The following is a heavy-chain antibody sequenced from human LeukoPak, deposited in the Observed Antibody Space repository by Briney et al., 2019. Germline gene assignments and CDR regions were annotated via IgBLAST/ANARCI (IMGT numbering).Heavy chain of an antibody. CDR2: ISSSSSYI. Sequence: GGSLRLSCAASGSTFGDYGMSWVRQAPGKGLEWASSISSSSSYIYYADSVKGRFTISGDNAKNSLYLQMNSLRAEDTAVYYCARDGRRTDAFDIWGQGAMVTVSS. J-gene: IGHJ3*02. V-gene: IGHV3-21*01. CDR1: GSTFGDYG. CDR3: ARDGRRTDAFDI.